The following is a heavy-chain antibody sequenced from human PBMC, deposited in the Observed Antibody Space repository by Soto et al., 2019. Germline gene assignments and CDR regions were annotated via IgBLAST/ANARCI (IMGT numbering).Heavy chain of an antibody. D-gene: IGHD3-22*01. Sequence: ASVKVSCKASGYTFTSYYMHWVRQAPGQGLEWMGIINPSGGSTSYAQKFQGRVTMPRDTSTSTVYMELSSLRSEDTAVYYCAREFVPSMYSYDSSGSSFDYWGQGTLVTVSS. CDR2: INPSGGST. CDR1: GYTFTSYY. J-gene: IGHJ4*02. V-gene: IGHV1-46*01. CDR3: AREFVPSMYSYDSSGSSFDY.